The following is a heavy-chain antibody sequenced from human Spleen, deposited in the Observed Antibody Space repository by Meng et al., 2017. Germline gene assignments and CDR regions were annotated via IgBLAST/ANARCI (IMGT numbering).Heavy chain of an antibody. CDR2: ITGSGDKT. CDR3: VKEFPFTFDSSGSFTIDQ. J-gene: IGHJ4*02. V-gene: IGHV3-23*01. Sequence: GGSLRLSCAASGFTFSNYGMSWVRQAPGKGLEWVSGITGSGDKTNYADSVKGRFTISRDNSKNTLYLQLNSLRVEDTATYYCVKEFPFTFDSSGSFTIDQWGQGTLVTVSS. D-gene: IGHD6-25*01. CDR1: GFTFSNYG.